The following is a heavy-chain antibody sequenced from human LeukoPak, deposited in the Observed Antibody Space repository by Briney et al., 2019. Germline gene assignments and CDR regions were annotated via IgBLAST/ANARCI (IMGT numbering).Heavy chain of an antibody. CDR2: ISYDGSNK. Sequence: GGSLRLSCAASGFTFSSYAMHWVRQAPGKGLEWVAVISYDGSNKYYADSVKGRFTISRDNSKNTLYLQMNSLRAEDTAVYYWARDPRIAAAGTMVDYWGQGTLVTVSS. D-gene: IGHD6-13*01. V-gene: IGHV3-30-3*01. J-gene: IGHJ4*02. CDR1: GFTFSSYA. CDR3: ARDPRIAAAGTMVDY.